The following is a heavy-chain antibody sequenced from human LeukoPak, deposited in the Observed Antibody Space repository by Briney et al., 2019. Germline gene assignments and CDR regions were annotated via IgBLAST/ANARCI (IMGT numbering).Heavy chain of an antibody. V-gene: IGHV3-15*01. J-gene: IGHJ4*02. Sequence: GGSLRLSCAASGFTFSDAWMTWVRQAPGKGLEWVGRIKSRIDGGTTDYVAPVRGRFTISRDDSKNTPYLQMNSLKTEDTAVYYCAKDLPYTSGWALKYWGQGTLVTVSS. CDR1: GFTFSDAW. CDR3: AKDLPYTSGWALKY. D-gene: IGHD6-19*01. CDR2: IKSRIDGGTT.